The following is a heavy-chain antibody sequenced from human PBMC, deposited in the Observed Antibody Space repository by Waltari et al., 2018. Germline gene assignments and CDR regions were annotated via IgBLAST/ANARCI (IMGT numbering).Heavy chain of an antibody. J-gene: IGHJ6*02. CDR3: VRLAQRTYRSPVPGRHYYYGMDV. V-gene: IGHV3-74*03. CDR1: GFRFSNYW. Sequence: EEQLLESGGGLVQPGDSLRLSCAASGFRFSNYWMNWVRKDPGKGLGWVELFSNDESSKTYADPVKGRFTISRDNAKNTLYLQMKRLRAEDTALYYCVRLAQRTYRSPVPGRHYYYGMDVWGQGTTVTVSS. D-gene: IGHD3-10*01. CDR2: FSNDESSK.